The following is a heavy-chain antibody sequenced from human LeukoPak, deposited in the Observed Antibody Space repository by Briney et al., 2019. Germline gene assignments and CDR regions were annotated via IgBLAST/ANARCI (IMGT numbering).Heavy chain of an antibody. CDR2: INPKSGGT. D-gene: IGHD5-12*01. CDR1: GYTFSDYF. J-gene: IGHJ4*02. Sequence: ASVKVSCKASGYTFSDYFLHWVRQAPGQGLEWMGWINPKSGGTHYAQRFQGRVTMTRDTSISTAYMELSRLRSDDTAVYYCARDHLYSGYVGGDYWGQGTLVTVSS. V-gene: IGHV1-2*02. CDR3: ARDHLYSGYVGGDY.